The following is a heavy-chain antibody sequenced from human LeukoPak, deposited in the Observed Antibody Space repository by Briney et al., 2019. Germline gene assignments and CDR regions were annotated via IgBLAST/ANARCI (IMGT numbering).Heavy chain of an antibody. Sequence: SETLSLTCTVSGYSISSGYYWGWIRQPPGKGLEWIGSIHHSGSTYYNPSLNSRVTISVDMSKNQFSLKLSSVSAADTAVYYCARDLLHRGYAFDIWGQGTMVTVSS. J-gene: IGHJ3*02. V-gene: IGHV4-38-2*02. D-gene: IGHD5-12*01. CDR3: ARDLLHRGYAFDI. CDR2: IHHSGST. CDR1: GYSISSGYY.